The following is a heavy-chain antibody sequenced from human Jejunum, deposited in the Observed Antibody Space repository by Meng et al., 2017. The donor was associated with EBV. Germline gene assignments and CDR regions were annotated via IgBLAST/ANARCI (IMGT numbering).Heavy chain of an antibody. V-gene: IGHV4-4*02. J-gene: IGHJ5*02. CDR2: IFHIGTT. D-gene: IGHD1-26*01. CDR3: ARDGGPSGSYAYWFDP. CDR1: GVTTSSRTW. Sequence: VPCPALVKSLGTASLICAVSGVTTSSRTWGGWVRQPPGTGPEWIWEIFHIGTTNYNPTLKSRVTMSVDKSKNHFSLKLTSVTAADTAVYYCARDGGPSGSYAYWFDPWGQGTLVTVSS.